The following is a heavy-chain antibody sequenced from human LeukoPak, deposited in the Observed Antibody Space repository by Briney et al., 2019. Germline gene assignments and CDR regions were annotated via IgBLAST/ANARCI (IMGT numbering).Heavy chain of an antibody. V-gene: IGHV3-30*02. D-gene: IGHD3-22*01. J-gene: IGHJ4*02. Sequence: TGGSLRLSCAASGFTFSSYGVHWVRQAPGKGLEWVAFIRYDGSNKYYADSVKGRFTISRDNSKNTLYLQMNSLRAEDTAVYYCAKDTMIVVVSVGIDYWGQGTLVTVSS. CDR1: GFTFSSYG. CDR2: IRYDGSNK. CDR3: AKDTMIVVVSVGIDY.